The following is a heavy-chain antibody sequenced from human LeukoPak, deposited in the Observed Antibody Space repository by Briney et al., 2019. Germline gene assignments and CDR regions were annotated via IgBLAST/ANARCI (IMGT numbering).Heavy chain of an antibody. D-gene: IGHD4-17*01. Sequence: GGSLRLSCAASGFTFSSYGMNWVRQAPGKGLEWVSSISSSSIHIYYADSIKGRFTISRDNAQNSLFLQMNSLRAEDTAVYYCARHYGDYPLDYWGQGTLVTVPS. CDR2: ISSSSIHI. V-gene: IGHV3-21*01. J-gene: IGHJ4*02. CDR1: GFTFSSYG. CDR3: ARHYGDYPLDY.